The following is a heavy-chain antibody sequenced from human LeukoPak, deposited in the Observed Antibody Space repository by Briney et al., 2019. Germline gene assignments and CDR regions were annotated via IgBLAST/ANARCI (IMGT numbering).Heavy chain of an antibody. CDR1: GFTVSSNY. CDR2: IYGGGST. CDR3: VRDANQDYGMDV. J-gene: IGHJ6*02. V-gene: IGHV3-53*01. Sequence: PGGSLRLSCAASGFTVSSNYISWVRQAPGKGLEWVSVIYGGGSTYYADSVKGRFIISRDNSKNTLYLQMNSLRAEDTAVYYCVRDANQDYGMDVWGQGTTVTVSS.